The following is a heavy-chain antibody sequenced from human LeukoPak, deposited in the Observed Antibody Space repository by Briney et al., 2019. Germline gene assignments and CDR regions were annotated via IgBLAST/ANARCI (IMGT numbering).Heavy chain of an antibody. CDR3: ARPYYYDSRIDP. CDR1: GGSISSGDYY. V-gene: IGHV4-30-4*01. CDR2: MYYSGST. Sequence: SETLSLTCTVSGGSISSGDYYWSWIRQPPGKGLEWIGYMYYSGSTYYNPSLKSRVTISVDMSKNQFSLKLSSVTAADTAVYYCARPYYYDSRIDPWGQGTLVTVSS. D-gene: IGHD3-22*01. J-gene: IGHJ5*02.